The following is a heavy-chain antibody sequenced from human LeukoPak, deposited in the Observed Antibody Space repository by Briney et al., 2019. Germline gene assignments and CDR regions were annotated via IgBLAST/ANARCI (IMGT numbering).Heavy chain of an antibody. V-gene: IGHV3-21*01. Sequence: PGGSLRLSCAASGFTFSSYSMNWVRQAPGKGLEWVSSISISSSYIYYADSVKGRFTISRDNAKNSLYLQMNSLRGEDTAVYYCAREGIAVAGLNPYYMEVWGKGTTVTVSS. CDR1: GFTFSSYS. CDR3: AREGIAVAGLNPYYMEV. D-gene: IGHD6-19*01. CDR2: ISISSSYI. J-gene: IGHJ6*03.